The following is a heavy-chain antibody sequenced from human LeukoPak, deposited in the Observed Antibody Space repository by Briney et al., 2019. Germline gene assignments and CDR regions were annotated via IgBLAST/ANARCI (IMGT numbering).Heavy chain of an antibody. CDR2: INHSGST. Sequence: SETLSLTCTVSGGSISSSSYYWGWIRQPPGKGLEWIGEINHSGSTNYNPSLKSRATISVDTSKNQFSLKLSSVTAADTAVYYCARGPYCSSTSCYTVAFDYWGQGTLVTVSS. CDR3: ARGPYCSSTSCYTVAFDY. CDR1: GGSISSSSYY. V-gene: IGHV4-39*07. J-gene: IGHJ4*02. D-gene: IGHD2-2*02.